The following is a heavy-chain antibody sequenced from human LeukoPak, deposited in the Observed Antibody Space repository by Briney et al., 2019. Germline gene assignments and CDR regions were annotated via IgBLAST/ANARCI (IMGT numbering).Heavy chain of an antibody. CDR1: GGTFSNYA. CDR3: ARMSGYCSGDSCYGNNWFDP. V-gene: IGHV1-69*13. J-gene: IGHJ5*02. CDR2: IIPIFGTA. D-gene: IGHD2-15*01. Sequence: GASVKVSCKASGGTFSNYAISWVRQAPGQGLEWMGGIIPIFGTANYAQKFQGRVTITADESTSTAYMELSSLRSEDTAVYYCARMSGYCSGDSCYGNNWFDPWGQGTLVTVSS.